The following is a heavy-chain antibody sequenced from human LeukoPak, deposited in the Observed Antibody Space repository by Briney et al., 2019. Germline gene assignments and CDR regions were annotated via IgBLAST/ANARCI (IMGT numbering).Heavy chain of an antibody. CDR3: ASSIAVARFDY. CDR2: IYYSGST. V-gene: IGHV4-61*08. D-gene: IGHD6-19*01. Sequence: PSQTLSLTCTVSGGSISSGDYYWNWIRQPPGKGLEWIGYIYYSGSTNYNPSLKSRVTISVDTSKNQFSLKLSSVTAEDTAVYYCASSIAVARFDYWGQGTLVTVSS. J-gene: IGHJ4*02. CDR1: GGSISSGDYY.